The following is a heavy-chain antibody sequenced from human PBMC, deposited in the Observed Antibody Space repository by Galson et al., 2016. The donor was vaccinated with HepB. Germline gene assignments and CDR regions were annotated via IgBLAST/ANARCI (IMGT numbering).Heavy chain of an antibody. Sequence: CAISGDSVYNNGAAWVWIRQSPSRGLEWLGRTFYRSTWENHYAGSVKNRITISPDTSRNQFSLHLNSVTPEDTAVYYCARAVMLGRGMDVWGQGTTVTASS. D-gene: IGHD3-10*01. J-gene: IGHJ6*02. V-gene: IGHV6-1*01. CDR3: ARAVMLGRGMDV. CDR1: GDSVYNNGAA. CDR2: TFYRSTWEN.